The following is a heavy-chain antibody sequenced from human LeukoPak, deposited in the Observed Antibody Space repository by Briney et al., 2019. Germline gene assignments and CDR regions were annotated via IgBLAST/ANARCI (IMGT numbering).Heavy chain of an antibody. J-gene: IGHJ4*02. V-gene: IGHV3-66*04. CDR1: GFTVSSNY. Sequence: GGSLRLSCAASGFTVSSNYMSWVRQAPGKGLEWVSVIYSGGSTYYADSVKGRFTISRGNSKNTLYLQMNSLRAEDTAVYYCARRGGSYQDFDYWGQGTLVTVSS. CDR3: ARRGGSYQDFDY. D-gene: IGHD1-26*01. CDR2: IYSGGST.